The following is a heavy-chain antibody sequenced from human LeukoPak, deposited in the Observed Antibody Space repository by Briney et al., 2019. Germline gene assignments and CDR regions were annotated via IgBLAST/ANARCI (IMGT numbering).Heavy chain of an antibody. D-gene: IGHD6-19*01. J-gene: IGHJ5*02. CDR2: IYYSGST. Sequence: SETLSLTCTVSGGSISSYYWSWIRQPPGKGLEWIGYIYYSGSTNYNPSLKSRVTISVDTSKNQFSLKLSSVTAADTAVYYCARLIAVAGNGWFDPWGQGTLVTVSS. CDR3: ARLIAVAGNGWFDP. V-gene: IGHV4-59*08. CDR1: GGSISSYY.